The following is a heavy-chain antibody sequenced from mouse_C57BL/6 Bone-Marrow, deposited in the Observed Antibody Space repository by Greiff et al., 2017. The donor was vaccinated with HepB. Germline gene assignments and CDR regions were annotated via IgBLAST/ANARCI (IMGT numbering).Heavy chain of an antibody. CDR1: GFTFSSYA. J-gene: IGHJ3*01. CDR3: ARDRGYGNYGFAY. V-gene: IGHV5-4*01. CDR2: ISDGGSYT. D-gene: IGHD2-1*01. Sequence: EVKLVDSGGGLVKPGGSLKLSCAASGFTFSSYAMSWVRQTPEKRLEWVATISDGGSYTYYPDNVKGRFTISRDNAKNNLYLQMSHLKSEDPAMYYCARDRGYGNYGFAYWGQGTLVTVSA.